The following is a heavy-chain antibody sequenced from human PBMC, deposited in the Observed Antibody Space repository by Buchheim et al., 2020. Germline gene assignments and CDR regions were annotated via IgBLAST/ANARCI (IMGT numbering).Heavy chain of an antibody. Sequence: QVQLVQSGAEVRKPGSSVKVSCKASGGTFSSYAISWVRQAPGQGLEWMGGIIPIFGTANYAQKFQGRVTLTADKSTSTAYMELSSLRSEDTAVYYCARDMRGYDFWYQNWFDPWGQGTL. CDR2: IIPIFGTA. CDR1: GGTFSSYA. J-gene: IGHJ5*02. V-gene: IGHV1-69*06. D-gene: IGHD3-3*01. CDR3: ARDMRGYDFWYQNWFDP.